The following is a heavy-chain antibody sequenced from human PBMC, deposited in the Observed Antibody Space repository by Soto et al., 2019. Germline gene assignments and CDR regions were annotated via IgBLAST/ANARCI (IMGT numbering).Heavy chain of an antibody. D-gene: IGHD4-17*01. CDR3: GAQDYGAQGYYVET. Sequence: SETLSLTCTVSSGSISSSSSYWGWIRQPPGKGLEWIGSIYYSGNTYYNPSLKSRVTISIDSSKTQFSLKLNSVTTADTAVYYCGAQDYGAQGYYVETWGQGTLVTVSS. V-gene: IGHV4-39*01. CDR1: SGSISSSSSY. J-gene: IGHJ4*02. CDR2: IYYSGNT.